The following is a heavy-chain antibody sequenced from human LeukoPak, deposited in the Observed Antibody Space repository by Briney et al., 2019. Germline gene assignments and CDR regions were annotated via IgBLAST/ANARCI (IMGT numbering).Heavy chain of an antibody. V-gene: IGHV1-18*01. CDR1: GYTIISYG. D-gene: IGHD2-15*01. CDR2: ISDYNGNI. J-gene: IGHJ1*01. Sequence: ASVKVSCKASGYTIISYGMSWVRQAPGQGLEWMGWISDYNGNIHYAQKFQGRVTMTTDTSTSTVYMELRSLRSDDTALYYCARDFPSYSEFFQYWGQGTLVTVSS. CDR3: ARDFPSYSEFFQY.